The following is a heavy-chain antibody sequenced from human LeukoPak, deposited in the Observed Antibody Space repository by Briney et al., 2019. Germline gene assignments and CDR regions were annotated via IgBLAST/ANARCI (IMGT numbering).Heavy chain of an antibody. D-gene: IGHD3-10*01. V-gene: IGHV4-34*01. J-gene: IGHJ4*02. CDR2: INHSGST. CDR1: GGSFSGYY. CDR3: ARLGAGSYLH. Sequence: ASETLSLTCAVYGGSFSGYYWSWIRQPPGKGLEWIGEINHSGSTNYNPSLKSRVTISVDTSKNQFSLKLSSVTAADTAVYYCARLGAGSYLHWGQGTLVTVSS.